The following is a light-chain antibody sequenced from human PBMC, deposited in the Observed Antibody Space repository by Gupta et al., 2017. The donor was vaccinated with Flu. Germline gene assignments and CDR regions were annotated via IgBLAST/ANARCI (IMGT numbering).Light chain of an antibody. J-gene: IGKJ4*01. Sequence: VTPGEPASITGRSSQTVLHSNGFNYLDWYLQKPGQSPQVLIYLGSNRAPGVPDRFSGSGPGTDFTLKISRVETEDVGIYYCRQPLPTPLTFGGGTKVEIK. CDR1: QTVLHSNGFNY. CDR2: LGS. V-gene: IGKV2-28*01. CDR3: RQPLPTPLT.